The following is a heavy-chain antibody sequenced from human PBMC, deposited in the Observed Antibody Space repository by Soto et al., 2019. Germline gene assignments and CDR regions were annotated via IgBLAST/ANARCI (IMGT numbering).Heavy chain of an antibody. J-gene: IGHJ5*02. CDR2: ISGGGIST. CDR1: GFTFSNYA. D-gene: IGHD3-10*01. Sequence: GALRLSCAASGFTFSNYAMSWVRQAPGKGLEWVSAISGGGISTYYADSVGGRFTISRDNSRNTLYLRMNRLRAEDTAVYYCARDAISMVRGTNNWFDPWGQGTLVTVSS. V-gene: IGHV3-23*01. CDR3: ARDAISMVRGTNNWFDP.